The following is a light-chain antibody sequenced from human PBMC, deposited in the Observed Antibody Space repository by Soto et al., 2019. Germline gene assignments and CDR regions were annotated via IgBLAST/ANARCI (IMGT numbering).Light chain of an antibody. V-gene: IGLV2-23*01. Sequence: QYALTQAASVSGSPGQSITISCTGTCSDVGSYNLVSWYQQHPGKAPKLMIYEGIKRPSGVSNRFSGSKSGNTASLTISGLQAEDEADYYCCSYAGSYVFGTGTKVTVL. CDR2: EGI. CDR3: CSYAGSYV. CDR1: CSDVGSYNL. J-gene: IGLJ1*01.